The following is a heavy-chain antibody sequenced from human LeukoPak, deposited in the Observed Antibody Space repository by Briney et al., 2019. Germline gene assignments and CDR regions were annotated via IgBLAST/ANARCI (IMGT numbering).Heavy chain of an antibody. CDR1: GFTVSSNY. CDR2: IYSGGST. J-gene: IGHJ4*02. CDR3: ARNGYTSGWYRN. V-gene: IGHV3-53*01. Sequence: PGGSLRLSFAASGFTVSSNYMSWVRQAPGKGLEWVSTIYSGGSTYYADSVKGRFTISRDTSKNTLYLQMNSLRGEDTAVYYCARNGYTSGWYRNWGQGTLVTVSS. D-gene: IGHD6-19*01.